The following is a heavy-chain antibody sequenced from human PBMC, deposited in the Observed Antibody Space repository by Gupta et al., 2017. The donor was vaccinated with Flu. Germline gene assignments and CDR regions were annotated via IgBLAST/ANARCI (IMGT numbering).Heavy chain of an antibody. Sequence: EVQLVESGGGLVQPGGSLRLSCAASGFTFSSYWMSWVRPAPGKGLEWVANIKQDGSEKYYVDSVKGRFTISRDNAKNSLYLQMNSLRAEDTAVYYCARGGEGTMVRGVSFFDYWGQGTLVTVSS. CDR2: IKQDGSEK. CDR1: GFTFSSYW. V-gene: IGHV3-7*01. D-gene: IGHD3-10*01. J-gene: IGHJ4*02. CDR3: ARGGEGTMVRGVSFFDY.